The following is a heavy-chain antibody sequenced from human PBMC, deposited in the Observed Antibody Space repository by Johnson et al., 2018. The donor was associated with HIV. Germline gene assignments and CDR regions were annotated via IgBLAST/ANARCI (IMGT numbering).Heavy chain of an antibody. CDR3: AKTYYGGNDDAFDR. CDR1: GFIFHNYA. D-gene: IGHD4-23*01. V-gene: IGHV3-30*18. Sequence: QVQLVESGGGVVQPGTSLRLSCTASGFIFHNYAMHWVRQAPGKGLEWVAFLSYDGGTESYADSVKGRFTVSRDNSKNALFLQMNNLGPEDAGIYFCAKTYYGGNDDAFDRWGQGTMVTVSS. CDR2: LSYDGGTE. J-gene: IGHJ3*01.